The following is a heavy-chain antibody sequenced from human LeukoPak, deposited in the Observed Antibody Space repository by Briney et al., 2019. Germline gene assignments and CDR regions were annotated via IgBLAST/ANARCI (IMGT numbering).Heavy chain of an antibody. Sequence: PGGSLRLSCAASGFTFSDYWMSWVRQAPGKGLEWIGEINHSGSTNYNPSLKSRVTISVDTSKNQFSLKLSSVTAADTAVYYCARGRHSSGWYGRHNWFDPWGQGTLVTVSS. V-gene: IGHV4-34*01. CDR3: ARGRHSSGWYGRHNWFDP. CDR1: GFTFSDYW. CDR2: INHSGST. J-gene: IGHJ5*02. D-gene: IGHD6-19*01.